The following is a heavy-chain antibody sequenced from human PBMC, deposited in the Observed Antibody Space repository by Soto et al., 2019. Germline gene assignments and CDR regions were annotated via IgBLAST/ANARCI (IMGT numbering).Heavy chain of an antibody. CDR2: IMPVFRRP. D-gene: IGHD3-3*02. CDR3: ARDKDRPQLGGNYYYILDV. Sequence: QVQLVQSGAEVKKPGSSVKVSCKASGGTFRTSAISWVRQAPGQGLEWVGGIMPVFRRPKYAQNFQGRVIITADESTSTAYMKLSSLRSDDTAVYYCARDKDRPQLGGNYYYILDVWGQGTAVTVSS. CDR1: GGTFRTSA. J-gene: IGHJ6*02. V-gene: IGHV1-69*12.